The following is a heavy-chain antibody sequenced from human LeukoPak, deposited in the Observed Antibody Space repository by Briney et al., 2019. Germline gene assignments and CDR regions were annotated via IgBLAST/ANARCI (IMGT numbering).Heavy chain of an antibody. CDR3: AKEYYDILTAYHT. Sequence: GGSLRLSCAASGFTFSSFAMSWVRQAPGKGLEWVSGISGSGGSTYYAGSVKGRFTISSDNSKNTLYLQMNSLRAEDTAVYYCAKEYYDILTAYHTWGQGTLVTVSS. V-gene: IGHV3-23*01. J-gene: IGHJ5*02. CDR2: ISGSGGST. CDR1: GFTFSSFA. D-gene: IGHD3-9*01.